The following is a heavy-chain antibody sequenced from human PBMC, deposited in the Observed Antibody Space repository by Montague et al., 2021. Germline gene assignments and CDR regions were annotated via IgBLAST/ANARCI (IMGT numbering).Heavy chain of an antibody. J-gene: IGHJ5*02. CDR2: IYYSGNS. Sequence: SETLSRKGKGNGASITSNIYYWGWIRQSPGKGLEWIGSIYYSGNSFYQPSLKSRITMAVDTSKNQFSLKLSSVTAADTAIYYCARVFSSWYVGWFDPWGQGTLVTVSS. CDR1: GASITSNIYY. V-gene: IGHV4-39*07. D-gene: IGHD6-13*01. CDR3: ARVFSSWYVGWFDP.